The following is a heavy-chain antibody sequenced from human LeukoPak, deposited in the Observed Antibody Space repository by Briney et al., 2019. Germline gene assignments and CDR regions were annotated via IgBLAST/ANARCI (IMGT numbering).Heavy chain of an antibody. Sequence: GGSLRLSCAASGFTFNTYAMSWVRQAPGKGLEWVANIKQDGTEKYYVDSVKGRFTISRDNAKNSLYLQMNSLRVEDTAVYYCVRGKGDDYWGQGTLVTVSS. CDR2: IKQDGTEK. V-gene: IGHV3-7*03. D-gene: IGHD3-16*01. J-gene: IGHJ4*02. CDR3: VRGKGDDY. CDR1: GFTFNTYA.